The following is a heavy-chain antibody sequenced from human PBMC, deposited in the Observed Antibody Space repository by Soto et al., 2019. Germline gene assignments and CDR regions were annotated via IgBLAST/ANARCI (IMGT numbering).Heavy chain of an antibody. V-gene: IGHV5-51*01. Sequence: VESPKIPWNGPEYSVTGYWIACVREMPGKGLEWMGIIYPGDSQTRYSPSFQGRVTISADKSITTAYLQWSSLKASDTAMYYCARHPYYYGMGVWGQGTTVTVSS. CDR2: IYPGDSQT. J-gene: IGHJ6*02. CDR3: ARHPYYYGMGV. CDR1: EYSVTGYW.